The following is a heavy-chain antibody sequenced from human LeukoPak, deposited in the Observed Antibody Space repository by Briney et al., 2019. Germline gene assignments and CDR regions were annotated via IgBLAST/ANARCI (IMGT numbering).Heavy chain of an antibody. CDR2: IYYSGST. V-gene: IGHV4-59*01. J-gene: IGHJ4*02. CDR3: ARTPPRGGFDY. D-gene: IGHD2-15*01. Sequence: SETLSLTCTVSGGSISSYYWSWLRQSPGKGLEWIAYIYYSGSTKYNPSLESRVTISVDTSKNQFSLKLNSVTAADTAVYYCARTPPRGGFDYWGQGTLVTVSS. CDR1: GGSISSYY.